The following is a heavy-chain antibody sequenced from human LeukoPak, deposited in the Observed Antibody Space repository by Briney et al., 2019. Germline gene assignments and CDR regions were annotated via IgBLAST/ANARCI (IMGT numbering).Heavy chain of an antibody. CDR2: ITGSGGDT. V-gene: IGHV3-23*01. CDR3: AKDPYVGGGYHFDS. CDR1: GFTFSSYA. D-gene: IGHD3-22*01. J-gene: IGHJ4*02. Sequence: GGSLRLSRAASGFTFSSYAMNWARQAPGKGLEWVSTITGSGGDTYYADSVKGRFTISRGNSKNTLYLQMNSLRAEDTAIYYCAKDPYVGGGYHFDSWGQGSLVTVSS.